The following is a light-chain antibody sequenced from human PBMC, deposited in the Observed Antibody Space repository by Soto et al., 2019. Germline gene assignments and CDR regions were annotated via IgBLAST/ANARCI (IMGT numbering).Light chain of an antibody. CDR2: EVS. J-gene: IGLJ1*01. V-gene: IGLV2-14*01. CDR3: SSYTSISTYV. CDR1: SSDVGGYNY. Sequence: QSALTQPASASGSPGQSITISCTGTSSDVGGYNYVSWYQQHPGKAPKLMIYEVSNRPSGVSNRFSGSKSGNTASLTISGPQAEDEADYYCSSYTSISTYVFGTGTKLTVL.